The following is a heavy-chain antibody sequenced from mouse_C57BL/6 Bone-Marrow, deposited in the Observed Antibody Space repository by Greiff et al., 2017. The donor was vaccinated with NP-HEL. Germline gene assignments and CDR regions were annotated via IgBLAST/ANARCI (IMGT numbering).Heavy chain of an antibody. CDR2: IYPRSGNT. Sequence: LVESGAELARPGASVKLSCKASGYTFTSYGISWVKQRTGQGLEWIGEIYPRSGNTYYNEKFKGKATLTADKSSSTAYMELRSLTSEDSAVYFCARKAFYYSNLYYFDYWGQGTTLTVSS. D-gene: IGHD2-5*01. CDR1: GYTFTSYG. J-gene: IGHJ2*01. CDR3: ARKAFYYSNLYYFDY. V-gene: IGHV1-81*01.